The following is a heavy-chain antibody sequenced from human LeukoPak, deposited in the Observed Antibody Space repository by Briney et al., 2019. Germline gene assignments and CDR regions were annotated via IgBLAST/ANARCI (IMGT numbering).Heavy chain of an antibody. CDR2: ISGSGGST. D-gene: IGHD3-22*01. CDR1: GFTFSSYA. V-gene: IGHV3-23*01. Sequence: GGSLRLSCAASGFTFSSYAMSWVRQAPGKGLEWVSAISGSGGSTYYADSVKGRFTISRDNSKNTLYLQMNSLRAEDTAVYYCAKRLYDSSGYSYYYGMDVWGQGTTVTVS. CDR3: AKRLYDSSGYSYYYGMDV. J-gene: IGHJ6*02.